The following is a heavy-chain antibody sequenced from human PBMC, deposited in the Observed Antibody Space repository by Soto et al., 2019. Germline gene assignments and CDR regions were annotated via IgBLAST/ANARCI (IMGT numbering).Heavy chain of an antibody. CDR2: IVVGSGNT. Sequence: SVKGSCKASGFTFTSSAVQWVRQARGQRLEWIGWIVVGSGNTNYAQKFQERVTITRDMSTSTAYMELSSLRSEDTAVYYCGAVGNSPYYYYGMDVWGQGTTVTVS. CDR3: GAVGNSPYYYYGMDV. V-gene: IGHV1-58*01. D-gene: IGHD4-4*01. J-gene: IGHJ6*02. CDR1: GFTFTSSA.